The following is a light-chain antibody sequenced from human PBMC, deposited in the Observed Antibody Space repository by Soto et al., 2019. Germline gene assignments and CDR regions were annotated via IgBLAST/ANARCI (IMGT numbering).Light chain of an antibody. CDR2: DAS. CDR3: QQYLRYPIT. V-gene: IGKV1-5*03. CDR1: HSISKS. Sequence: DIQMTQSPSILSASIGDRVTITCRASHSISKSLAWYQQKPGRAPKFLIYDASTLETGVPSRFSGSGSGAEFSLTISSLQPDDFATYYCQQYLRYPITFGGGTKVHI. J-gene: IGKJ4*01.